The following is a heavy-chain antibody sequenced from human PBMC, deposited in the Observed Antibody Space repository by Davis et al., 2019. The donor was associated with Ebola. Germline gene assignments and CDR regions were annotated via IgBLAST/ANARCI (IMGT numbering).Heavy chain of an antibody. Sequence: GESLKISCAASGFTFSSYDMHWVRQATGKGLEWVSAIGTAGDTYYPGSVKGRFTISRDNAKNSLYLQMNSLRAEDTAVYYCARGATIFGVALADYWGQGTLVTVSS. D-gene: IGHD3-3*01. CDR1: GFTFSSYD. V-gene: IGHV3-13*01. CDR3: ARGATIFGVALADY. J-gene: IGHJ4*02. CDR2: IGTAGDT.